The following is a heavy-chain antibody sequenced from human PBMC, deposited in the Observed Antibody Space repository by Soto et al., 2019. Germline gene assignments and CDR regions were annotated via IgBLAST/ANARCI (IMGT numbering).Heavy chain of an antibody. D-gene: IGHD6-19*01. CDR1: GFTVNINH. Sequence: GGSLRLSCAASGFTVNINHMSWVRQAPGKGLEWVSVIYSDGSTNYADSVKGRFTISRDSAKNTLYLQMNSLRVEDTAVYYCARAMGSGSSAGVYWGQGNLVTVSS. V-gene: IGHV3-53*01. CDR3: ARAMGSGSSAGVY. CDR2: IYSDGST. J-gene: IGHJ4*02.